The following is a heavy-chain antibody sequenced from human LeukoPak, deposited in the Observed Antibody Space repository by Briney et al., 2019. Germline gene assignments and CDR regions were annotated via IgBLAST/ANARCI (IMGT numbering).Heavy chain of an antibody. Sequence: SVKVSCKASGGTFSSYAISWVRQAPGQGLEWMGGIIPIFGTANYAQKFQGRATITADESTSTAYMELSSLRSEDTAVYYCASDYGGNGGLDYWGQGTPVTVSS. CDR2: IIPIFGTA. D-gene: IGHD4-23*01. J-gene: IGHJ4*02. CDR1: GGTFSSYA. CDR3: ASDYGGNGGLDY. V-gene: IGHV1-69*13.